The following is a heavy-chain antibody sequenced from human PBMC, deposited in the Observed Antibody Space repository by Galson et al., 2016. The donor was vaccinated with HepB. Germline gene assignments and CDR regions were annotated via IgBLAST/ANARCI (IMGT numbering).Heavy chain of an antibody. CDR3: ATVIIDFSTGSSSKSAFET. D-gene: IGHD3/OR15-3a*01. Sequence: SVKVSCKASGYSFSSYAFHWVRQAPGQRLEWLGWINAGEGNTEYSQKFQGRVSFTSDTSATTVYMELGRLRQEDTAVYFCATVIIDFSTGSSSKSAFETWGRGTRLTVTS. CDR2: INAGEGNT. V-gene: IGHV1-3*01. CDR1: GYSFSSYA. J-gene: IGHJ3*02.